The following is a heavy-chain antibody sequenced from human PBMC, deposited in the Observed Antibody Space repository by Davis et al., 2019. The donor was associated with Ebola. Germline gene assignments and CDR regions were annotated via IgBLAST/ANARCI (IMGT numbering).Heavy chain of an antibody. D-gene: IGHD7-27*01. Sequence: GESLKISCESSGFNLGDAYMGWIRQAPGRGLEWVSYISRSGDTKDYADSVKGRFFISRDNAKNSVYLQMSSLRVEDTALYYCAAELTGDAFDVWGRGTMVTVSS. CDR1: GFNLGDAY. J-gene: IGHJ3*01. CDR2: ISRSGDTK. CDR3: AAELTGDAFDV. V-gene: IGHV3-11*01.